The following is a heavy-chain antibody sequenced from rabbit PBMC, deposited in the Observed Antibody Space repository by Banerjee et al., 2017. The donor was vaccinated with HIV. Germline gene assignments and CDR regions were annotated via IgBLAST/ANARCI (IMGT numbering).Heavy chain of an antibody. Sequence: QEQLEESGGGLVKPEGSLTLTCKASGFSFSNRYVMCWVRQAPGKGLEWIACINTSSGSTWYASWAKGRFTISKSTSLNTVDLKMTSLTAADTATYFCARDLAGVIGWNFNLWGPGTLVTVS. J-gene: IGHJ4*01. CDR1: GFSFSNRYV. D-gene: IGHD4-1*01. V-gene: IGHV1S43*01. CDR3: ARDLAGVIGWNFNL. CDR2: INTSSGST.